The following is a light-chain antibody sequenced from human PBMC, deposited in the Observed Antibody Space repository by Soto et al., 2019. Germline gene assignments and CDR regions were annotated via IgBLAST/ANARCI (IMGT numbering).Light chain of an antibody. J-gene: IGKJ4*01. V-gene: IGKV3-11*01. Sequence: EIVLIQSPATLSLSPGERATLSCRASQSVSSSLAWYQQNPGQAPRLLIFDASNRATGIPVRFSGSWSWTDFTLTISSLEPEDFTVYYCQQHSDLPLTFGGGTSVEIK. CDR3: QQHSDLPLT. CDR1: QSVSSS. CDR2: DAS.